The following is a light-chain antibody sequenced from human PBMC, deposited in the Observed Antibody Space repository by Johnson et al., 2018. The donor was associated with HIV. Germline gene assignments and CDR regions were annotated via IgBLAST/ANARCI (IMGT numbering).Light chain of an antibody. CDR3: GAWDSSLNAYV. CDR2: RDI. Sequence: QSVLTQPPSVSAAPGQMVSITCSGSSSNIGKNYVSWYQHLPGTAPNLLIYRDIQRPSGIPDRFFGSKSGTSATLDITGLQTGDEGDYYCGAWDSSLNAYVFGAGTKVTVL. CDR1: SSNIGKNY. J-gene: IGLJ1*01. V-gene: IGLV1-51*02.